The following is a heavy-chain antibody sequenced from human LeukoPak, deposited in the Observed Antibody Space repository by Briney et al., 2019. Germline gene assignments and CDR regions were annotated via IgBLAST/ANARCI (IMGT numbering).Heavy chain of an antibody. V-gene: IGHV3-30*02. CDR1: GFPFSDYY. D-gene: IGHD1-26*01. CDR3: AKETSSGSSPWDFDY. Sequence: GGSLRLSCAASGFPFSDYYMSWIRQAPGKGLEWVAFIRYDGSNKYYTDSVKGRFTISRDNSKNTLYLQMNSLRAEDTAVYYCAKETSSGSSPWDFDYWGQGTLVTVSS. CDR2: IRYDGSNK. J-gene: IGHJ4*02.